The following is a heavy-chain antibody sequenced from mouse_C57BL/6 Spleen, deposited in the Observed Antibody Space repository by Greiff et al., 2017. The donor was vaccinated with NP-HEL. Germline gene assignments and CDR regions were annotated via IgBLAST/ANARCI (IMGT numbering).Heavy chain of an antibody. J-gene: IGHJ4*01. CDR3: AREGGYYVYAMDY. Sequence: QVQLQQPGAELVKPGASVKMSCKASGYTFTSYWITWVKQRPGQGLEWIGDIYPGSGSTNYNEKFKSKATLTVDTSSSTAYMQLSSLTSEDSAVYYCAREGGYYVYAMDYWGQGTSVTVSS. V-gene: IGHV1-55*01. CDR1: GYTFTSYW. CDR2: IYPGSGST. D-gene: IGHD2-3*01.